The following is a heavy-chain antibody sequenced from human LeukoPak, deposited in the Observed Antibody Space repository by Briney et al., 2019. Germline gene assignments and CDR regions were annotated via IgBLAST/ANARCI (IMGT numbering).Heavy chain of an antibody. CDR3: ARGLSSYQLPPRNWFDP. J-gene: IGHJ5*02. V-gene: IGHV4-39*01. D-gene: IGHD2-2*01. Sequence: KASETLSLTCTVSGGSISSSSYYWGWIRQPPGKGLEWIGSIYYSGSTYYNPSLKSRVTISVDTSKNQFSPKLSSVTAADTAVYYCARGLSSYQLPPRNWFDPWGQGTLVTVSS. CDR2: IYYSGST. CDR1: GGSISSSSYY.